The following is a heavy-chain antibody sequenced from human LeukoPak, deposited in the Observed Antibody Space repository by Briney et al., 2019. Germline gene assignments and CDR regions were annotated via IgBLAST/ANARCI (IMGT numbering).Heavy chain of an antibody. CDR1: GFTFSGYE. D-gene: IGHD3-10*01. J-gene: IGHJ4*02. CDR2: ISSGGNFT. Sequence: GGSLRLSCAVSGFTFSGYEMNWVRQAPGKGLEWLSYISSGGNFTYYADSVRGRFTISRDNARNSLYLHMNSLRAEDTAIYYRARARSGGLRDYWGQGTLVTVSS. V-gene: IGHV3-48*03. CDR3: ARARSGGLRDY.